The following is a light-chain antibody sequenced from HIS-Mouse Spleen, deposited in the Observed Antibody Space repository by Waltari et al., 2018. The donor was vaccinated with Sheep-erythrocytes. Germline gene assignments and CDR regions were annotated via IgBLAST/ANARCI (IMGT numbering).Light chain of an antibody. Sequence: QSALTQPASVSGSPGQSITISCTGTSSDVGSYNLVSWYQQQPCKAPKLMIYVGIKRPSGVSNRESSARSGNPASLTIAGLQAEDEDDDYCCSYAGSSTPWVFGGGTKLTVL. J-gene: IGLJ3*02. CDR2: VGI. V-gene: IGLV2-23*01. CDR1: SSDVGSYNL. CDR3: CSYAGSSTPWV.